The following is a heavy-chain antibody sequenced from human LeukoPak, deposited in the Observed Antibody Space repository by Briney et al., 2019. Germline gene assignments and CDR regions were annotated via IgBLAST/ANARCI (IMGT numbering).Heavy chain of an antibody. D-gene: IGHD3-9*01. CDR3: ASVYYDILTGYYFPYYFDY. V-gene: IGHV3-48*02. CDR1: AFTFSTYS. CDR2: ISSSSNTI. J-gene: IGHJ4*02. Sequence: LPGGSLRLSCAASAFTFSTYSMNWVGQAPGKGLEWVSYISSSSNTIYYADSVKGRFTISRDNAKNSLYLRMNSLRDEDTAVYYCASVYYDILTGYYFPYYFDYWGQGTLVTVSS.